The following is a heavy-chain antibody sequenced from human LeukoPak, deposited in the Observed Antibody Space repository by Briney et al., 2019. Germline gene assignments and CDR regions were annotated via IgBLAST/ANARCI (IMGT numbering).Heavy chain of an antibody. V-gene: IGHV3-7*01. J-gene: IGHJ4*02. CDR3: ASGYTAMVYY. D-gene: IGHD5-18*01. CDR1: GLTFSSYW. CDR2: IKQDGSEK. Sequence: GGSLRLSCAASGLTFSSYWMSWVRQAPGKGLEWVANIKQDGSEKYYVDSVKGRFTISRDNAKNSLYLQMNSLRAEDTAVYYCASGYTAMVYYWGQGTLVTVSS.